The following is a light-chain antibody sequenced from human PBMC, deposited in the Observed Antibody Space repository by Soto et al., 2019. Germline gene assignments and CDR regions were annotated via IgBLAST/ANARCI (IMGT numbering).Light chain of an antibody. V-gene: IGKV1-12*01. Sequence: DLQMTQSPSSVSASVGDRVTITCRASQDISSWLAWYQQKPGEAPNLLIYAASSLESGVPSRFGGSGFGTDFTLTINSPQPEDFATYYCQQTKHFPWTFGQGTKVEIK. J-gene: IGKJ1*01. CDR2: AAS. CDR1: QDISSW. CDR3: QQTKHFPWT.